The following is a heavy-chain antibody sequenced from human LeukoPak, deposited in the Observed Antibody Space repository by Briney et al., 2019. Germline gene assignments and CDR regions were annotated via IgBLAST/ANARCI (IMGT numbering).Heavy chain of an antibody. CDR3: AKDPGTPARIVGALYYYYGMDV. CDR1: GFTFSSYA. CDR2: ISGSGGST. J-gene: IGHJ6*02. Sequence: QPGGSLRLSCAASGFTFSSYAMSWVRQAPGKGLEWVTAISGSGGSTYYADSVKGRFTISRDNSKNTLYLQMNSLRAEDTAVYYCAKDPGTPARIVGALYYYYGMDVWGQGTTVTVSS. D-gene: IGHD1-26*01. V-gene: IGHV3-23*01.